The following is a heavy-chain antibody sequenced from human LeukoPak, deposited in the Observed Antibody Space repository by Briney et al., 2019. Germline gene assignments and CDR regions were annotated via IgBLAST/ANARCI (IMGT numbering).Heavy chain of an antibody. V-gene: IGHV3-7*01. J-gene: IGHJ4*02. CDR3: ARGPPYHCSSTSCSVALGGFDY. CDR1: GFTFSSYW. Sequence: GGSLRLSCAASGFTFSSYWMSWVRQAPGKGLEWVANIKQDGSEKYYVDSVKGRFTISRDNAKNSLYLQMNSLRAEDTAVYYCARGPPYHCSSTSCSVALGGFDYWGQGTLVTVSS. D-gene: IGHD2-2*01. CDR2: IKQDGSEK.